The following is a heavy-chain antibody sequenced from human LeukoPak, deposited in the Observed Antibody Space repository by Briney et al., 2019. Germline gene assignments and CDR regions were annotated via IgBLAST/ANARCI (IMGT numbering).Heavy chain of an antibody. D-gene: IGHD3-10*01. CDR2: ISYDGSNK. CDR3: AKVIVYYGSGSYYTPYYYGMDV. CDR1: GFTFSSYG. J-gene: IGHJ6*02. Sequence: GGSLRLSCAASGFTFSSYGMHWVRQAPGKGLEWVAVISYDGSNKYYADSVKGRFTIPRDNSKNTLYLQMNSLRAEDTAVYYCAKVIVYYGSGSYYTPYYYGMDVWDQGTTVTVSS. V-gene: IGHV3-30*18.